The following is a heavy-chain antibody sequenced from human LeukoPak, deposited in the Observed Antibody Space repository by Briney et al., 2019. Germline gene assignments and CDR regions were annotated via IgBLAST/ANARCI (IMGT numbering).Heavy chain of an antibody. CDR3: AKETDSSGYYPFDY. CDR2: ISYSGGST. D-gene: IGHD3-22*01. V-gene: IGHV3-23*01. CDR1: GFTFSSYA. J-gene: IGHJ4*02. Sequence: GGSLRLSCATSGFTFSSYAMTWVRQAPGKGLECVSGISYSGGSTYYADSVKGRFTITRDNSKDTLYLQMNSLRAEDTAVYYCAKETDSSGYYPFDYWGQGTLVTASS.